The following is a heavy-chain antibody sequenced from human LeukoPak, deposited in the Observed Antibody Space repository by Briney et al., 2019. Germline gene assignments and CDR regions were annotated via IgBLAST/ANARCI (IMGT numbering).Heavy chain of an antibody. D-gene: IGHD6-13*01. V-gene: IGHV3-15*01. Sequence: GGSLRLSCAASGFTFSNAWMSWVRQAPGKGLEWVGRIKSKTDGGTTDYAAPVKGRLTISRDDSKNTLYLQMNSLKTEDTAVYYCTTSIAAAGNFYYFDYWGQGTLVTVSS. CDR2: IKSKTDGGTT. CDR3: TTSIAAAGNFYYFDY. J-gene: IGHJ4*02. CDR1: GFTFSNAW.